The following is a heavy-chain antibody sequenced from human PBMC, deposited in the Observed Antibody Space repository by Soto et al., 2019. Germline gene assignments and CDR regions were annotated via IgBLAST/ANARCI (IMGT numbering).Heavy chain of an antibody. Sequence: EVQLLESGGGLVQPGGSLRLSCVVSGFTFSSYDMHWVRQATGKGLEWVSVIGTAGDTYYPGSVKGRFTISRENAKNSFYLQMNSLRAEDTAVYYCARAAGYSYGSYYYYYGMDVWGQGTTVTVSS. V-gene: IGHV3-13*01. J-gene: IGHJ6*02. CDR1: GFTFSSYD. CDR3: ARAAGYSYGSYYYYYGMDV. D-gene: IGHD5-18*01. CDR2: IGTAGDT.